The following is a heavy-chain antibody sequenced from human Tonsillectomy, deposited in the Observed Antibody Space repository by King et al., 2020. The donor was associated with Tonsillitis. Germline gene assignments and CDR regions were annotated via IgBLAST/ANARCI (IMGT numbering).Heavy chain of an antibody. J-gene: IGHJ5*02. V-gene: IGHV4-39*07. CDR1: GGSISSGSYY. Sequence: QVQLQESGPRLVKPSETLSLTCTVSGGSISSGSYYWGWIRQPPGQGVEWIGGVSHSGTTFYIPSIESRVTISVDTSKNQFSLKLTSVTAADTAFYFCAREGGKTGARWFDPWGQGTLVTVSS. D-gene: IGHD1-26*01. CDR3: AREGGKTGARWFDP. CDR2: VSHSGTT.